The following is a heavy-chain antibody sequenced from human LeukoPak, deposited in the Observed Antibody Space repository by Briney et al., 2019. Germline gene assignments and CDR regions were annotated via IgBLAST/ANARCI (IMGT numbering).Heavy chain of an antibody. J-gene: IGHJ3*01. D-gene: IGHD3-22*01. V-gene: IGHV3-53*05. CDR1: GFTVSSNY. CDR2: IYSGGST. CDR3: ARELRYDNSDSGAF. Sequence: GGSLRLSCAASGFTVSSNYMSWVRQAPGKGLEWVSVIYSGGSTYYADSVKGRFTISRDNSKNTLYLQMNSLRPEDTAVYYCARELRYDNSDSGAFWGQGTVVTVSS.